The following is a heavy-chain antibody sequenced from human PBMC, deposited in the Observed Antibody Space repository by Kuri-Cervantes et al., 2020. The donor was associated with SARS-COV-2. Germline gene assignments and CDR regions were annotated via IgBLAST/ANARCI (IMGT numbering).Heavy chain of an antibody. Sequence: GESLKISCAASAFTFSGRSMSWVRQAPGKGLEWVSTISGSGGSAYYVDSVIGRFTISRDNSKNTLYLQMNSLRAEDTAIYYCTTYESTGYYYDYWGQGTLVTVSS. CDR1: AFTFSGRS. J-gene: IGHJ4*02. V-gene: IGHV3-23*01. CDR2: ISGSGGSA. D-gene: IGHD3-22*01. CDR3: TTYESTGYYYDY.